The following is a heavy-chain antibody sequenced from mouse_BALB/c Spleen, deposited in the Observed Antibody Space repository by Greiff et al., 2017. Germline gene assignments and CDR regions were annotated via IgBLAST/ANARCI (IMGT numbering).Heavy chain of an antibody. J-gene: IGHJ3*01. D-gene: IGHD3-3*01. CDR1: GYTFTDYY. V-gene: IGHV1-84*02. Sequence: QLQESGPELVKPGASVKISCKASGYTFTDYYINWVKQKPGQGLEWIGWIYPGSGNTKYNEKFNGKATLTVDTSSSTAYMQLSSLTSEDTAVYFCARGTASWFAYWGQGTLVTVSA. CDR2: IYPGSGNT. CDR3: ARGTASWFAY.